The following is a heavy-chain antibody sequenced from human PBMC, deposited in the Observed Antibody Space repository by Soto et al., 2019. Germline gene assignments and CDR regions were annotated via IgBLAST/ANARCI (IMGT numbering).Heavy chain of an antibody. D-gene: IGHD6-19*01. J-gene: IGHJ3*02. V-gene: IGHV4-59*01. CDR1: GGSISSYY. CDR3: AREFPPGIAVAGDAFDI. Sequence: QVQLQESGPGLVKPSETLSLTCTVSGGSISSYYWSWIRQPPGKGLEWIGYIYYSGSTNYNPSLKGRVTTSVDTSKNQFSPKLSSVTAADTAVYYCAREFPPGIAVAGDAFDIWGQGTMVTVSS. CDR2: IYYSGST.